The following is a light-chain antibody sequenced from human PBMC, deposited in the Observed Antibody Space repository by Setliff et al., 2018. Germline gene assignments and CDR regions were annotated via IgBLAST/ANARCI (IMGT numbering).Light chain of an antibody. J-gene: IGLJ2*01. CDR3: ATWDFSLRGVV. Sequence: QSVLTHPPSVSAAPRQKVTISCSGSSSNIGSSYVSWYQQVPGTAPKLLIYDNNKRPSRIPDRFSGSKSDASGTLGITGLQAGDEAEYYCATWDFSLRGVVFGGGTKVTVL. CDR1: SSNIGSSY. V-gene: IGLV1-51*01. CDR2: DNN.